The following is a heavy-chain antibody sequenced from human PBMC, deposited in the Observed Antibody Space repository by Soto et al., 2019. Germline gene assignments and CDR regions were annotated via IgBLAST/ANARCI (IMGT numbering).Heavy chain of an antibody. V-gene: IGHV2-5*01. D-gene: IGHD6-19*01. Sequence: SGPTLVNPTQTLTLTCIFSSFSLRTSGVGVGWIRQPPGKALEWLGFIYWNDDKRYSPSLKSRLTITKDTSKNQVGLTMTNMDPVDTATYYCAKSGSSGWYGWFDPWGQGTLVTVSS. CDR1: SFSLRTSGVG. CDR3: AKSGSSGWYGWFDP. J-gene: IGHJ5*02. CDR2: IYWNDDK.